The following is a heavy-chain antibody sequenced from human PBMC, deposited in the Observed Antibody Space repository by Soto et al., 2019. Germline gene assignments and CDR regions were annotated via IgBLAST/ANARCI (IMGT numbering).Heavy chain of an antibody. J-gene: IGHJ5*02. CDR2: IYYSGST. V-gene: IGHV4-59*01. D-gene: IGHD2-15*01. CDR3: ARMVASWFDP. Sequence: SETLSLTWTVSGCSISSYYWSWIRQPPGKGLEWIGYIYYSGSTNYNPSLKSRVTISVDTSKNQFSLKLSSVTAADTAVYYCARMVASWFDPWGQGTLVTVSS. CDR1: GCSISSYY.